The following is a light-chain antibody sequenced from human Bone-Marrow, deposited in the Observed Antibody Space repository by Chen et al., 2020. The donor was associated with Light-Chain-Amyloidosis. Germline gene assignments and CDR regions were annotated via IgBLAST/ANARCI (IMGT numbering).Light chain of an antibody. CDR2: DDS. CDR3: QVWDRSSDRPV. V-gene: IGLV3-21*02. J-gene: IGLJ3*02. Sequence: SYVLTKPSSVSVAHGQTATIACGGNNIGSTSVHWYQQTPGQAPLLVVYDDSDRPSGIPERLSGSNSGNTATLTISRVEAGDEADYYCQVWDRSSDRPVFGGGTKLTVL. CDR1: NIGSTS.